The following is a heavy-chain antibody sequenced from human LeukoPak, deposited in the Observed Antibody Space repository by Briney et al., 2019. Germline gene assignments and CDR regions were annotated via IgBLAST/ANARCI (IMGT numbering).Heavy chain of an antibody. D-gene: IGHD6-13*01. CDR2: ISSNGGST. J-gene: IGHJ5*02. CDR3: VKSDRGYSSSWYRQVWFDP. V-gene: IGHV3-64D*09. CDR1: GFTFSSYA. Sequence: GGSLRLSCSASGFTFSSYAMHWVRQAPGKGLEYVSAISSNGGSTYYADSVKGRSTISRDNSKNTLYLQMSSLRAEDTAVYYCVKSDRGYSSSWYRQVWFDPWGQGTLVTVSS.